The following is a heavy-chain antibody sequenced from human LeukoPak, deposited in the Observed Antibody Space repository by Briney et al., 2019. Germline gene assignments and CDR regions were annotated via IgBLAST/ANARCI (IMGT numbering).Heavy chain of an antibody. Sequence: PSETLSLTCTVSGGSISSRSYYWGWIRQPPGKGLEWIGSIYYSGSTYYNPSLKSRVTISVDTSKNQFSLKLSSVTAADTAVYYCARVAIFGVVINPDYYYYYYMDVWGKGTTVTVSS. CDR1: GGSISSRSYY. D-gene: IGHD3-3*01. V-gene: IGHV4-39*07. CDR2: IYYSGST. J-gene: IGHJ6*03. CDR3: ARVAIFGVVINPDYYYYYYMDV.